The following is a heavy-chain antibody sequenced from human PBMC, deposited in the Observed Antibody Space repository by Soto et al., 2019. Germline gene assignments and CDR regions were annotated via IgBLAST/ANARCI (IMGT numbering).Heavy chain of an antibody. J-gene: IGHJ4*02. CDR1: GGSFTNYY. CDR2: INHSGST. Sequence: SETLFLTFAVYGGSFTNYYWSWIRQPPGKGLEWIGEINHSGSTNYNPSLKSRVTISVDTSKNQFSLNLSSVTAADTAVYYCARDMYWLDSWGQGTLVTVSS. V-gene: IGHV4-34*01. CDR3: ARDMYWLDS. D-gene: IGHD2-15*01.